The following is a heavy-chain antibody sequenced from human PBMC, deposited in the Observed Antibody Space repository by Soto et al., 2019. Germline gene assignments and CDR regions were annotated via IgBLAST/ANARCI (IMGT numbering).Heavy chain of an antibody. Sequence: SETLSLTCTVSGGSINTYYWSWIRQPPGKGLEWIGYVDYSGNSDSSPSLKSRVNISIDTSKKQVSLKLNSVTAADTAVYYCARNRFSVAGRFHFDYWGQGIPVTVSS. J-gene: IGHJ4*02. V-gene: IGHV4-59*01. CDR2: VDYSGNS. D-gene: IGHD6-19*01. CDR3: ARNRFSVAGRFHFDY. CDR1: GGSINTYY.